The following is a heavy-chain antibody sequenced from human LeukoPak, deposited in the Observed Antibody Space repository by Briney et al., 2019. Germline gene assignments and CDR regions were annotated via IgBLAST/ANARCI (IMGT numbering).Heavy chain of an antibody. Sequence: SETLSLTCTVSGGSISSSSYYWGWIRQPPGKGLEWIGSIYYSGSTYYNPSLKSRVTISVDTSKNQFSLKLSSVTAADTAVYYCARLVAGAVNWFDPWGQGTLVTVSS. CDR2: IYYSGST. CDR3: ARLVAGAVNWFDP. J-gene: IGHJ5*02. V-gene: IGHV4-39*01. CDR1: GGSISSSSYY. D-gene: IGHD6-13*01.